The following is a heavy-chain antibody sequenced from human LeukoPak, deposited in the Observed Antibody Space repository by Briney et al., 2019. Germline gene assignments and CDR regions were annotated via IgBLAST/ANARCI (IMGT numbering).Heavy chain of an antibody. J-gene: IGHJ4*02. Sequence: GGSLRLSCAASGFTFSTYAMHWVRQAPGKGPEYVSAISTNGDSTYYADSVKGRFTISRDNSKNTLFLQMGSLRADDMAVYYCARWGSTSCYDYWGQGILVTVSS. D-gene: IGHD2-2*01. CDR3: ARWGSTSCYDY. CDR1: GFTFSTYA. CDR2: ISTNGDST. V-gene: IGHV3-64*02.